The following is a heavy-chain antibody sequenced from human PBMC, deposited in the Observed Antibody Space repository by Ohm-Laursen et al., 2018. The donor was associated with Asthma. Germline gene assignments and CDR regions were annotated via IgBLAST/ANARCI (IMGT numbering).Heavy chain of an antibody. CDR1: GGSISSYY. Sequence: TLSLTCTVSGGSISSYYWSWIRQPPGKGLEWIGYIYHSGITTHNPSLKSRVTISVDTSKSQFSLKLSSVTAADTAVYYCASMSTGKGLPLDFWGQGTLVTVSS. CDR2: IYHSGIT. J-gene: IGHJ4*02. V-gene: IGHV4-59*01. D-gene: IGHD5-12*01. CDR3: ASMSTGKGLPLDF.